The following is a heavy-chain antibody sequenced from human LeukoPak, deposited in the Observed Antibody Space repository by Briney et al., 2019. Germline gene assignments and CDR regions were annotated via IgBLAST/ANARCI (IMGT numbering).Heavy chain of an antibody. D-gene: IGHD3-10*01. CDR2: LYRGGST. Sequence: GGSLRLSCAASGFTVSSNYMSWVRQAPGKGLEWVSSLYRGGSTYYADSLKVRFTISIYNSKNTLHLQLNSLRAEDTAVYYCVAPGSPAGSYYYWDYWGQGTLVTVSS. J-gene: IGHJ4*02. CDR3: VAPGSPAGSYYYWDY. CDR1: GFTVSSNY. V-gene: IGHV3-53*01.